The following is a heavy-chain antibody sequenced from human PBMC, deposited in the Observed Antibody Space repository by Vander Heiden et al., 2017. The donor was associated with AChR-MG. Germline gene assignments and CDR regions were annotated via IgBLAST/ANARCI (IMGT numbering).Heavy chain of an antibody. CDR2: IYSGRST. Sequence: EVQLVETGGGLIQPGGSLRLSCAASGCTVSRNCMSWVRQAPGKGLEWVSVIYSGRSTYYADSVKGRFTISRDNSKNTLYLQMNSLRAEDTAVYYCARDKETYWYFDLWGRGTLVTVSS. CDR1: GCTVSRNC. V-gene: IGHV3-53*02. J-gene: IGHJ2*01. CDR3: ARDKETYWYFDL.